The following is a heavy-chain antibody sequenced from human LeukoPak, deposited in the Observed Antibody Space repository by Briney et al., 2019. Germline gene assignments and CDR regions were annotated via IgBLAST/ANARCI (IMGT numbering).Heavy chain of an antibody. CDR2: LYSDGNT. J-gene: IGHJ4*02. CDR1: GFTVISHD. CDR3: ARGVEPLAANTLAY. D-gene: IGHD1-14*01. Sequence: AGGALILSRAGSGFTVISHDMTWVRQAPGKGLEWGSVLYSDGNTKYADSVQGRFTISRDNSKNTLYLEMNSLSPDDTAVYYCARGVEPLAANTLAYWGQGTLVTVSS. V-gene: IGHV3-53*01.